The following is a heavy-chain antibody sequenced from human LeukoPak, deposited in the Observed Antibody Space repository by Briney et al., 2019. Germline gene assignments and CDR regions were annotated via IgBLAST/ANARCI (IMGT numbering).Heavy chain of an antibody. V-gene: IGHV4-34*01. CDR2: INHSGST. CDR3: ARGGPGSYCSSTSCFKLPFDY. D-gene: IGHD2-2*01. Sequence: SETLSLTCAVYGGSFSGYYWSWIRQPPGKGLEWIGEINHSGSTNYNPPLKSRVTISVDTSKNQFSLKLSSVTAADTAVYYCARGGPGSYCSSTSCFKLPFDYWGQGTLVTVSS. J-gene: IGHJ4*02. CDR1: GGSFSGYY.